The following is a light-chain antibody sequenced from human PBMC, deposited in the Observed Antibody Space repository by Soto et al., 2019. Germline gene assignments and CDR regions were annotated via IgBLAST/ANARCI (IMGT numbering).Light chain of an antibody. CDR1: QSLLHSDGKTY. V-gene: IGKV2-29*01. CDR2: GAT. Sequence: DIVMTQTPLSLSVTPGQPASISCKSSQSLLHSDGKTYLAWYKQKPGQSPRLLFSGATSRASGIPDRFSGSGSGTDFTLTISRVEPEDFGVYFCQQYGRLPITFGQGTRLEIK. CDR3: QQYGRLPIT. J-gene: IGKJ5*01.